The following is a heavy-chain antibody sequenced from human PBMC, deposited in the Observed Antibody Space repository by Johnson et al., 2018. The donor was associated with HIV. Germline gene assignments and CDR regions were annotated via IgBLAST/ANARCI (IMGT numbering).Heavy chain of an antibody. CDR1: GFSFDDYG. Sequence: VQLVESGGGVVRPGGSLRLSCEGSGFSFDDYGMNWVRQGPGKGLEWVSGVKWNGGITGYADSVKGRFTISRDNSKSTLSLQMNTLRAEDTAIYYCARPRIEVLPAGAFDIWGQGTMVTVSS. CDR3: ARPRIEVLPAGAFDI. D-gene: IGHD2-2*01. J-gene: IGHJ3*02. V-gene: IGHV3-20*04. CDR2: VKWNGGIT.